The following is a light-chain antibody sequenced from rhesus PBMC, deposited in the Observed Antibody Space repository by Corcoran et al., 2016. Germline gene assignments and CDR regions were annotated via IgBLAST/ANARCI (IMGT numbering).Light chain of an antibody. CDR1: SSDIGGYKY. J-gene: IGLJ6*01. CDR3: SSYAGSDTFV. Sequence: QAALTEPRSVSGYPGQSVTISCTGTSSDIGGYKYVSWYQQYPGTAHKLMLFEVSERPSGVSDRFSGSKSGNTASLTISGLQAEDEADYHCSSYAGSDTFVFGSGTRLTVL. V-gene: IGLV2-32*02. CDR2: EVS.